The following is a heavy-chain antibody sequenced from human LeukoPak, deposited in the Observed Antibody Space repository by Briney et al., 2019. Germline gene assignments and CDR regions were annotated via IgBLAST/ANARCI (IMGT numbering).Heavy chain of an antibody. Sequence: PSETLSLTCTVSGGSISSYYWSWIRQPPGKGLEWIEYIYYSGSTNYNPSLKSRVTISVDTSKNQFSLKLSSVTAADTAVYYCARLLPGDYYYMDVWGKGTTVTVSS. CDR2: IYYSGST. V-gene: IGHV4-59*01. D-gene: IGHD3-22*01. CDR3: ARLLPGDYYYMDV. CDR1: GGSISSYY. J-gene: IGHJ6*03.